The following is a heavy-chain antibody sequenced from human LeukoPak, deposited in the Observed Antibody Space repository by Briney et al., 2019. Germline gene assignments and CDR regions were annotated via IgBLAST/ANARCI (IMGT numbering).Heavy chain of an antibody. CDR3: ARGVFGRFDP. Sequence: SETLSLTCTVSGGSISSYYWSWIRQPPGKGLEWIGEIYHSGSTNYNPSLESRVTISLDTSKNQFFLNLNSVTAADTAAYYCARGVFGRFDPWGQGTLVTVPS. CDR1: GGSISSYY. CDR2: IYHSGST. D-gene: IGHD3-10*01. J-gene: IGHJ5*02. V-gene: IGHV4-59*12.